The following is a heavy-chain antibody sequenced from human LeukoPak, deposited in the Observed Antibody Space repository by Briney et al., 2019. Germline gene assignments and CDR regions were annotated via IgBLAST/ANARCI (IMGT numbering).Heavy chain of an antibody. D-gene: IGHD2-15*01. Sequence: GGSLRLSCAASGTTYSSYGMSWVRQAPGKGLEWVSSISSTGGTTYYADSVKGRFTISRDNSKNTLYLQMNSLRAEDTAIYYCAKNGDRGAYCTGGTCYPYFYYYMDVWGKGTTVTI. CDR3: AKNGDRGAYCTGGTCYPYFYYYMDV. CDR1: GTTYSSYG. J-gene: IGHJ6*03. CDR2: ISSTGGTT. V-gene: IGHV3-23*01.